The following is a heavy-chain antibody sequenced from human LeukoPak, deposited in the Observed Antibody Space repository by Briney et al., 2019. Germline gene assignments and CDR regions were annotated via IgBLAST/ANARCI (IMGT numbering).Heavy chain of an antibody. V-gene: IGHV4-39*01. J-gene: IGHJ6*03. CDR1: GGSISSSSYY. Sequence: PSETLSLTCTVSGGSISSSSYYWGWIRQPPGKGLEWIGSIYYSGSTYYNPSLKSRVTISVDTSKNQFSLKLSSVTAADTAVYYCASRNQYCSGGSCYPYGGYYMDVWGKGTTVTISS. CDR3: ASRNQYCSGGSCYPYGGYYMDV. CDR2: IYYSGST. D-gene: IGHD2-15*01.